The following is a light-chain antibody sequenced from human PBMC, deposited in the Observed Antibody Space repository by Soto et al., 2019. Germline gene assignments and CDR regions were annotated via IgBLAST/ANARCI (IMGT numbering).Light chain of an antibody. CDR1: QSVSSY. CDR3: QQRSNWPT. J-gene: IGKJ4*01. Sequence: EIVLTQSPAHLSLSPGERATLSCRASQSVSSYLAWYQQKPGQAPRLLIYDASNRATGIPARFSGSGSGTDFTLTISSLEPEDFAVYYCQQRSNWPTFGGGTKVDIK. V-gene: IGKV3-11*01. CDR2: DAS.